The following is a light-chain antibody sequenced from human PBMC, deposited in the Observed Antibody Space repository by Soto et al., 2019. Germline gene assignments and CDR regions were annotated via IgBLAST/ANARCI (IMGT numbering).Light chain of an antibody. CDR3: QQGGS. CDR1: QSFGTS. CDR2: DTF. Sequence: EIVLTQFPATLSLSPGEEATLSCRASQSFGTSLAWYQQRPAQAPILLIYDTFKVAAGVPARFSGSGSGAVFTLTISGLEPEDFAVYYCQQGGSFGGGTKVEIK. J-gene: IGKJ4*01. V-gene: IGKV3-11*01.